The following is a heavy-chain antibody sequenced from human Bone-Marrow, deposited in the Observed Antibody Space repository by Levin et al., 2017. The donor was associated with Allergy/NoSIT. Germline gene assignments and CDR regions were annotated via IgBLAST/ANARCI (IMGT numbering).Heavy chain of an antibody. D-gene: IGHD3-16*01. Sequence: GESLKISCAASGLSFSNYDMNWVRQAPGKGLEWVSSISSGSSHIDYADSVKGRFTISRDNAKTSLYLQMNSLRLEDTAVYFCASWAMFYYDGSDCDYFYYGMDVWGQGTTVTVSS. J-gene: IGHJ6*02. V-gene: IGHV3-21*06. CDR1: GLSFSNYD. CDR2: ISSGSSHI. CDR3: ASWAMFYYDGSDCDYFYYGMDV.